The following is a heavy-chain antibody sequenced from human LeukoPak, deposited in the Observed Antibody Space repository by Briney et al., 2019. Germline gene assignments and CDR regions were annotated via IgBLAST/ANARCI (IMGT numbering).Heavy chain of an antibody. J-gene: IGHJ4*02. CDR3: AKDRYGQLDY. D-gene: IGHD4-17*01. V-gene: IGHV3-11*01. CDR2: ISSSGSTI. Sequence: LSLTCTVSGGSISSYYWSWIRQPPGKGLEWVSYISSSGSTIYYADSVKGRFTISRDNSKNTLYLQMNSLRAEDTAVYYCAKDRYGQLDYWGQGTLVTVSS. CDR1: GGSISSYY.